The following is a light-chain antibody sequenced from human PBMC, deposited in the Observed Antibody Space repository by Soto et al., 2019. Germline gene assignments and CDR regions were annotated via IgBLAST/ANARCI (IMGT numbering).Light chain of an antibody. Sequence: DIQLTQSPSSLSASVGDRVTITCRASQGISSYLAWYQQKPGKAPKLLIYAASTLQSGVPSSFSGSGSGTDFTLTISSLQPEDFATYYCQQLNSYPRTFGQGTKVEIK. CDR1: QGISSY. J-gene: IGKJ1*01. CDR3: QQLNSYPRT. CDR2: AAS. V-gene: IGKV1-9*01.